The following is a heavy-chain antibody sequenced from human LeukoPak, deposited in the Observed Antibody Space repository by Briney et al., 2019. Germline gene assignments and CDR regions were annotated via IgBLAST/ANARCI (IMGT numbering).Heavy chain of an antibody. CDR1: GFTFSNAW. J-gene: IGHJ4*02. Sequence: GGSLRLSCAASGFTFSNAWMSWVRQAPGKGLEWVSGISVSGVSTYYADSVKGRFTISRDNSKNTLYLQMNSLRAEDTALYYCARDPYGDYVFDYWGQGTLVTVSS. CDR3: ARDPYGDYVFDY. D-gene: IGHD4-17*01. CDR2: ISVSGVST. V-gene: IGHV3-23*01.